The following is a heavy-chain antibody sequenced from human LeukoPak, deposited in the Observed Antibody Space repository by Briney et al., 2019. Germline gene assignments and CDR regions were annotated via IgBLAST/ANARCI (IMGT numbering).Heavy chain of an antibody. CDR3: ARDSEDNTIFGVVIMSY. D-gene: IGHD3-3*01. Sequence: GASVKVSCKASGGTLSSHGTSWVRQAPGQGLEWVGGIIPIFGTANYAQKFQGRVTITADESTSTAYMELTSLRSEDTAVYYCARDSEDNTIFGVVIMSYWGQGTLVTVSS. CDR1: GGTLSSHG. V-gene: IGHV1-69*13. CDR2: IIPIFGTA. J-gene: IGHJ4*02.